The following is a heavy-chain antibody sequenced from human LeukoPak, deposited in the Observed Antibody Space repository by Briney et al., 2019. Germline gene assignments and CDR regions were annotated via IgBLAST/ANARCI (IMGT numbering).Heavy chain of an antibody. CDR3: ASFAGSPPYYVDY. Sequence: SETLSLTCAVSGYSIRNGYYWGWIRQPPGKGLEWIGSIHHSGNTYYNPSLKSRVTISVDTSKNQFSLKLSSVTAADTALYYCASFAGSPPYYVDYWCQGTLVTVSS. CDR2: IHHSGNT. CDR1: GYSIRNGYY. V-gene: IGHV4-38-2*01. D-gene: IGHD1-1*01. J-gene: IGHJ4*02.